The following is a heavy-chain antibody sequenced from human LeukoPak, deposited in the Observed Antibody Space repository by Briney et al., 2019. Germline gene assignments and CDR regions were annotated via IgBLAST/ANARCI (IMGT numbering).Heavy chain of an antibody. CDR3: ARQYDFWSGYYAYFDY. D-gene: IGHD3-3*01. CDR2: IYYSGST. Sequence: SETLSLTCTVSGGSISSYYWSWIRQPPGKGLEWIGYIYYSGSTNYNPSLKSRVTISVDTSKNQFSLKLSSVTAADTAVYYCARQYDFWSGYYAYFDYWGLGTLVTVSS. J-gene: IGHJ4*02. V-gene: IGHV4-59*08. CDR1: GGSISSYY.